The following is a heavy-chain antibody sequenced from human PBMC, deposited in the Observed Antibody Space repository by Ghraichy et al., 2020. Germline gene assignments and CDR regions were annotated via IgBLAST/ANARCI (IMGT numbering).Heavy chain of an antibody. V-gene: IGHV4-34*01. D-gene: IGHD1-1*01. CDR1: NGAFSGYY. CDR3: ARGLDGNHYYYHHGLDV. J-gene: IGHJ6*02. Sequence: SETLSLTCAVYNGAFSGYYWTWIRQPPGKGLEWIGEINHSGSTNYNPSLESRVSMSVDTSKSQFSLNLRSVTAADTAVYYCARGLDGNHYYYHHGLDVWGQGTTVTVSS. CDR2: INHSGST.